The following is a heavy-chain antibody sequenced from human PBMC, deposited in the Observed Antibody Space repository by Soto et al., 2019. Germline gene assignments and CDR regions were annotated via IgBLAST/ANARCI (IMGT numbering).Heavy chain of an antibody. CDR2: ISSTGATI. D-gene: IGHD3-10*01. CDR3: ALRFMVRGAFDP. J-gene: IGHJ5*02. V-gene: IGHV3-11*01. Sequence: QVRLVESGGGLVKPGGSLRLSCAASGFTFTDYYMSWFRQAPGKGLEWVSQISSTGATIHYADSVKGRFTISRDNAENSLYLQMTSLRGEDTAMYYCALRFMVRGAFDPWGQGTLVTVSS. CDR1: GFTFTDYY.